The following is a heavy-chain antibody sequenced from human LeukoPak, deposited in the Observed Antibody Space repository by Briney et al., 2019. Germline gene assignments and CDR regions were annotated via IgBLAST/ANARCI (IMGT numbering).Heavy chain of an antibody. Sequence: SETLSLTCTVSGGSISSTTYYWAWIGQPPGMGLEWIGSVYYGETTYYNPSLESRVTISVDTSKNQFSLRLNSVTAADTAVYYCARHEASYFYYYMDVWGAGTTVIVSS. CDR1: GGSISSTTYY. CDR2: VYYGETT. V-gene: IGHV4-39*01. J-gene: IGHJ6*03. CDR3: ARHEASYFYYYMDV.